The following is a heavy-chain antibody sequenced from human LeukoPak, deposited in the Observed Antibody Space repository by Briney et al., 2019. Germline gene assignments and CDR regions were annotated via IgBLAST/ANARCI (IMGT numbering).Heavy chain of an antibody. CDR2: INHSGST. CDR1: GGSISSAGYY. V-gene: IGHV4-34*01. Sequence: PSETLSLTCTVSGGSISSAGYYWSWIRQPPGKGLEWIGEINHSGSTNYNPSLKSRVTISVDTSKNQFSLKLSSVTAADTAAYYCARSATVTRGYNWFDPWGQGTLVTVSS. CDR3: ARSATVTRGYNWFDP. D-gene: IGHD4-17*01. J-gene: IGHJ5*02.